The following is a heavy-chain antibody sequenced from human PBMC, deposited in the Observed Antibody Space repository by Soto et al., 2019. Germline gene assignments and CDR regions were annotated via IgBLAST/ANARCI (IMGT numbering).Heavy chain of an antibody. J-gene: IGHJ4*02. CDR3: ARLHSGEITHFDY. CDR2: IKQDGSEK. Sequence: GGSLRLSCAASGFTFSSYWMSWVRQAPGKGLEWVANIKQDGSEKYYVDSVKGRFTISRDNAKNSLYLQMNSLRAEDTAVYYCARLHSGEITHFDYWGQGTLVTVSS. D-gene: IGHD7-27*01. V-gene: IGHV3-7*03. CDR1: GFTFSSYW.